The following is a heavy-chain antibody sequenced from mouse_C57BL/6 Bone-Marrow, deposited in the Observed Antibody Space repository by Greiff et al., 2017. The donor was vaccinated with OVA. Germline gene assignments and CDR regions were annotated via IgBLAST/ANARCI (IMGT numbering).Heavy chain of an antibody. CDR1: GFTFSDYY. V-gene: IGHV5-16*02. CDR2: INYDGSST. D-gene: IGHD2-5*01. J-gene: IGHJ2*01. CDR3: ARQAVYSNPFDY. Sequence: EVKLVESEGGLVQPGSSMKLSCTASGFTFSDYYMAWVRQVPEKGLEWVANINYDGSSTYYLDSLKSRFIISRDNAKNILYLQMSSLKSEDTAMYYCARQAVYSNPFDYWGQGTTLTVSS.